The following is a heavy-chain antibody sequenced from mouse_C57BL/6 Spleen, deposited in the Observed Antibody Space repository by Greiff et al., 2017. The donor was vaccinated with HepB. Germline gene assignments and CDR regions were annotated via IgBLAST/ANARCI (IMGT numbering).Heavy chain of an antibody. J-gene: IGHJ4*01. V-gene: IGHV1-26*01. Sequence: VQLKHSGPELVKPGASVKISCKASGYTFTDYYMNWVKQSHGKSLEWIGDINPNNGGTSYNQKFKGKATLTVDKSSSTAYMELRSLTSEDSAVYYCARRTHAFMDYWGQGTSVTVSS. CDR3: ARRTHAFMDY. CDR2: INPNNGGT. CDR1: GYTFTDYY.